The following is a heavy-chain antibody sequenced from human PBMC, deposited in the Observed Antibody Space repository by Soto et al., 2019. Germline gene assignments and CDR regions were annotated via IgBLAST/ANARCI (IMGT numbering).Heavy chain of an antibody. D-gene: IGHD6-13*01. CDR1: GGSFSGCY. CDR2: INHSGST. J-gene: IGHJ4*02. V-gene: IGHV4-34*01. CDR3: ARPSGSSSWYFDY. Sequence: SETLSLTCAVYGGSFSGCYWSWIRQPPGKGLEWIGEINHSGSTNYNPSLKSRVTISVDTSKNQFSLKLSSVTAADTAVYYCARPSGSSSWYFDYWGQGTLVTVSS.